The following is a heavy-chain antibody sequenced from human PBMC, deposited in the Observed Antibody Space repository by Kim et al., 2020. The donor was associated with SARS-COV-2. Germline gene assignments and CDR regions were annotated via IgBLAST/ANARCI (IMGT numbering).Heavy chain of an antibody. CDR1: GYTFTSYY. CDR2: INPSGGST. CDR3: ARDRVGQYYYGSGTGRGKGGNYYYYGMDV. V-gene: IGHV1-46*01. J-gene: IGHJ6*02. Sequence: ASVKVSCKASGYTFTSYYMHWVRQAPGQGLEWMGIINPSGGSTSYAQKFQGRVTMTRDTSTSTVYMELSSLRSEDTAVYYCARDRVGQYYYGSGTGRGKGGNYYYYGMDVCGQGTTVTVSS. D-gene: IGHD3-10*01.